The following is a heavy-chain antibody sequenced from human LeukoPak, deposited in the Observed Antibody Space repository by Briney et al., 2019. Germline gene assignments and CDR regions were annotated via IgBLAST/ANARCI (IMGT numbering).Heavy chain of an antibody. D-gene: IGHD6-19*01. CDR2: IRYDGSNK. V-gene: IGHV3-30*02. Sequence: GGSLRLSCAASGFTFSSYGMHWVRQAPGKGLEWVAFIRYDGSNKYYADSVKGRFTISRDNSKNTLYLQMNSLRAEDTGVYYCAREVPSSGRWVVDWWGQGTLVTVSS. J-gene: IGHJ4*02. CDR1: GFTFSSYG. CDR3: AREVPSSGRWVVDW.